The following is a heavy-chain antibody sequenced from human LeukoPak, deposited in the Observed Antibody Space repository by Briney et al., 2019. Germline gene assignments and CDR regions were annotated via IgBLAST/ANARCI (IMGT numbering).Heavy chain of an antibody. CDR2: LYYSGST. CDR3: ARDRVDTTMVENYYGMDV. Sequence: SETLSLTCTVSGGSISSSSYYWGWIRQPPGKGLEWIGSLYYSGSTYYNPSLKSRVTMSVDTSKNQFSLKMNSATAADTAVYYCARDRVDTTMVENYYGMDVWGQGTTVTVSS. CDR1: GGSISSSSYY. D-gene: IGHD5-18*01. V-gene: IGHV4-39*07. J-gene: IGHJ6*02.